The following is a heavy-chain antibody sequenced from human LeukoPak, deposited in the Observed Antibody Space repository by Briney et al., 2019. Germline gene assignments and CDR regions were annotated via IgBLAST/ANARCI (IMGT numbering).Heavy chain of an antibody. CDR1: GFTFSSYA. CDR3: AKNVDYDSSGYYDY. V-gene: IGHV3-23*01. D-gene: IGHD3-22*01. CDR2: ISGSGGST. Sequence: PGGSLGLSCAASGFTFSSYAMSWVRQAPGKGLEWVSAISGSGGSTYYADSVKGRFTISRDNSKNTLYVQMNSLRAEDTAVYYCAKNVDYDSSGYYDYWGQGTLVTVSS. J-gene: IGHJ4*02.